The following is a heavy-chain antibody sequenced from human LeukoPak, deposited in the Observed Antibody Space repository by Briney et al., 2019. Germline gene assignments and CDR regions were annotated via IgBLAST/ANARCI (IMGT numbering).Heavy chain of an antibody. CDR3: ARDGGYCSSTSCYTEDYYYYGMDV. CDR2: ISSSGSTI. J-gene: IGHJ6*02. Sequence: AGGSLRLSCAASGFTFSSYEMNWVRQAPGKGLEWVSYISSSGSTIYYADSVKGRFTISRDNAKNSLYLQMNSLRAEDTAVYYCARDGGYCSSTSCYTEDYYYYGMDVWAKGPRSPSP. D-gene: IGHD2-2*02. CDR1: GFTFSSYE. V-gene: IGHV3-48*03.